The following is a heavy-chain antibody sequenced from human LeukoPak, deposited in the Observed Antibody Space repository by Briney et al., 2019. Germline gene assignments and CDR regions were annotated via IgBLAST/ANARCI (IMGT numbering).Heavy chain of an antibody. CDR3: ARAARQGFTMIVVPFFYFDL. V-gene: IGHV4-31*03. D-gene: IGHD3-22*01. J-gene: IGHJ2*01. CDR1: GGSISSGAYD. CDR2: INHSGST. Sequence: SQTLSLTCTVSGGSISSGAYDWGWIRQHPKRGLEYVGYINHSGSTYYNPSLGSRVTMSVDTSKNQFSLKLSSVTAADSAVYYCARAARQGFTMIVVPFFYFDLWGRGTLVTVSS.